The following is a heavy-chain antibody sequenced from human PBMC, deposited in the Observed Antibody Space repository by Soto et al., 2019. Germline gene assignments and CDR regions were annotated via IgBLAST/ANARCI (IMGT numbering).Heavy chain of an antibody. CDR2: MNAGVGNT. V-gene: IGHV1-18*01. D-gene: IGHD5-18*01. J-gene: IGHJ4*02. CDR3: ARDTGYTFGSLNY. Sequence: ASVKVSCKASDYTFTSYGISWVRQAPGQGLEWMGWMNAGVGNTLYSQKFQGRITITSDTSASTAYMELNSLKSEDTAIYYCARDTGYTFGSLNYWGPGTLVTVSS. CDR1: DYTFTSYG.